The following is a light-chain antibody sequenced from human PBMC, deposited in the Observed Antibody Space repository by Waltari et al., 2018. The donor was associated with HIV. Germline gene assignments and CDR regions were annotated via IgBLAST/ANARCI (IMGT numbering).Light chain of an antibody. J-gene: IGLJ2*01. Sequence: QSPLTQPPPASGSPGQSLTISCTGTSSADGGSNYVSWYQQHPDKAPNTIIYGVSKRPSGVPDRFSGSKSGNTASLTVSGLQAEDEADYYCSSYAGSNVIFGGGTKLTVL. V-gene: IGLV2-8*01. CDR2: GVS. CDR1: SSADGGSNY. CDR3: SSYAGSNVI.